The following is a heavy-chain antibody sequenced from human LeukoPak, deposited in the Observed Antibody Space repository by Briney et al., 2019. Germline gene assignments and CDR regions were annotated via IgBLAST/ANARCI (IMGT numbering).Heavy chain of an antibody. V-gene: IGHV1-18*01. Sequence: WASVKVSCKASGYTFTSYGISWVRQAPGQGLEWMGWISAYNGNTNYAQKLQGRVTMTTDTSTSTAYMELRSLRSDDTAVYYCARVFPVWFGYGDRLRYYFDYWGQGTLVTVSS. J-gene: IGHJ4*02. CDR3: ARVFPVWFGYGDRLRYYFDY. D-gene: IGHD2-2*03. CDR1: GYTFTSYG. CDR2: ISAYNGNT.